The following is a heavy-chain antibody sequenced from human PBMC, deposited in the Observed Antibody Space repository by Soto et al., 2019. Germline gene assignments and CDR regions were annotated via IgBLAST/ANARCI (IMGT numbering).Heavy chain of an antibody. CDR2: IYYSGST. J-gene: IGHJ5*02. V-gene: IGHV4-59*08. CDR1: GGSISSYY. CDR3: AGAGVVVAATLFDP. Sequence: SETLSLTCTVSGGSISSYYWSWIRQPPGKGLEWIGYIYYSGSTNYNPSLKSRVTISVDTSKNQFSLKLSSVTAADTAVYYCAGAGVVVAATLFDPWGQGTLVIVSS. D-gene: IGHD2-15*01.